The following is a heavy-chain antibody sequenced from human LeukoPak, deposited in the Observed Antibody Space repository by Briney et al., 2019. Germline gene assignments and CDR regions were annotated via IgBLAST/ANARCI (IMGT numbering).Heavy chain of an antibody. CDR2: INAGNGNT. V-gene: IGHV1-3*01. CDR3: ALERGVYYDSSGYRNWFDP. CDR1: GYTFTSYA. D-gene: IGHD3-22*01. Sequence: GASVKVSCKASGYTFTSYAMHWVRQAPGQRLEWMGWINAGNGNTKYSQKFQGRVTITRDTSASTAYMELSSLRSEDTAVYYCALERGVYYDSSGYRNWFDPWGQGTLVTVSS. J-gene: IGHJ5*02.